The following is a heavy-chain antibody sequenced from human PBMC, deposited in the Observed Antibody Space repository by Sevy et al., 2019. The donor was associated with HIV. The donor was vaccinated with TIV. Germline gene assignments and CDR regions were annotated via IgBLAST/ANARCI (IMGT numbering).Heavy chain of an antibody. CDR3: ARSISWYASFDF. V-gene: IGHV1-69*13. CDR2: IIPMFGTA. Sequence: ASVKVSCKASGRTFSNSAISWVWQAPGQGLEWMGGIIPMFGTANYVQKFQGRLTITADESTNTAYMELNRLRSEDTALYYCARSISWYASFDFWGQGTLVTVSS. J-gene: IGHJ4*02. D-gene: IGHD6-13*01. CDR1: GRTFSNSA.